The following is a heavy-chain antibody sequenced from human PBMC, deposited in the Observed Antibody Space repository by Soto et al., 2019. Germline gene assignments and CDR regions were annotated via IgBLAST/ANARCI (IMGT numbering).Heavy chain of an antibody. CDR2: INHSGIT. J-gene: IGHJ4*02. V-gene: IGHV4-34*01. CDR3: AKDPQQWLTIFDY. Sequence: SETLSLTCGVYGGSFNYYYWNWIRQPPGKGLEWIGEINHSGITNYNPSLKSRVTISVDTSKNQFSLRLSSVTAADTAVYYCAKDPQQWLTIFDYWGQGALVTVSS. D-gene: IGHD6-19*01. CDR1: GGSFNYYY.